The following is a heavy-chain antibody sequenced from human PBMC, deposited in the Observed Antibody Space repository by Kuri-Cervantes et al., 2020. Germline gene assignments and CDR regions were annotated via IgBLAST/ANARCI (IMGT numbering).Heavy chain of an antibody. CDR1: GYSFSGYY. Sequence: ASVKVSCKASGYSFSGYYMHWVRQAPGQGLEWMGWINPNSGGTNSAQKFQGWVTMTRDTSIDTAYMELSRLRSDDTAVYYCAILSLVDAVTSMTSPHYYFFMDVWGKGTTVTVSS. CDR2: INPNSGGT. V-gene: IGHV1-2*04. J-gene: IGHJ6*03. CDR3: AILSLVDAVTSMTSPHYYFFMDV. D-gene: IGHD2/OR15-2a*01.